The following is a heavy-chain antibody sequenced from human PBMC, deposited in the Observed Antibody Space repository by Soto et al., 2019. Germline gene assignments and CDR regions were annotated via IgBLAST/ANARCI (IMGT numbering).Heavy chain of an antibody. Sequence: EASVKVSCKASGYTFTSCGISWVRQAPGQGLEWMGWISAYNGNTNYAQKLQGRVTMTTDTSTSTAYMELRSLRSDDTAVYYCARLYYDYVWGSYPERYFDYWGQGTLVTVSS. D-gene: IGHD3-16*02. CDR1: GYTFTSCG. CDR3: ARLYYDYVWGSYPERYFDY. V-gene: IGHV1-18*01. J-gene: IGHJ4*02. CDR2: ISAYNGNT.